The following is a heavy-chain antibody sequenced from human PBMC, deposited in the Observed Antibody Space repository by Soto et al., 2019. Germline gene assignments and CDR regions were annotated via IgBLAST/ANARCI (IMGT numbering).Heavy chain of an antibody. Sequence: SETLSLTCTVSGGSISSYYWSWIRQPPGKGLEWIGYIYYSGSTNYNPSLKSRVTISVDTSKNQFSLKLSSVTAADTAVYYCAREVVVIIQNYYYYYMEVWGKGTTVTVSS. D-gene: IGHD3-3*01. CDR2: IYYSGST. CDR1: GGSISSYY. J-gene: IGHJ6*03. V-gene: IGHV4-59*12. CDR3: AREVVVIIQNYYYYYMEV.